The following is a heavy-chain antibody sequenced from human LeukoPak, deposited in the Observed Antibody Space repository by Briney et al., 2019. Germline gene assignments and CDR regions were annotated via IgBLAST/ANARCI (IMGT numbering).Heavy chain of an antibody. CDR2: ISGSGGST. V-gene: IGHV3-23*01. J-gene: IGHJ4*02. CDR1: GSTFSSYA. Sequence: GGSLRLSCAASGSTFSSYAMSWVRQAPGKGLEWVSAISGSGGSTYYADSVKGRFTISRDNSKNTLYLQMNSLRAEDTAVYYCAKRRGYCSGGSCSIIGLDYWGQGTLVTVSS. D-gene: IGHD2-15*01. CDR3: AKRRGYCSGGSCSIIGLDY.